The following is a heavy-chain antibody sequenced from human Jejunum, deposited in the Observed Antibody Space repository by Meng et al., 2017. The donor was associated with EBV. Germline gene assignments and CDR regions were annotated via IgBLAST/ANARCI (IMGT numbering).Heavy chain of an antibody. V-gene: IGHV3-23*04. Sequence: EEVGGSGGGVGKPGGSRRIPCAASGFSFSIYGMSWVRQAPGKGLECVSGISGNSITTSYADSVKGRFTISRDNSKNTVFLQMNSLRAEDTAIYYCAKSLFGGNTVWGQGTLVTVSS. D-gene: IGHD4-23*01. CDR1: GFSFSIYG. CDR2: ISGNSITT. CDR3: AKSLFGGNTV. J-gene: IGHJ4*02.